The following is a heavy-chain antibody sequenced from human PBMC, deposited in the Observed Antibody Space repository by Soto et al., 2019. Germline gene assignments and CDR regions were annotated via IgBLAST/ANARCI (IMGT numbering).Heavy chain of an antibody. D-gene: IGHD1-7*01. V-gene: IGHV3-30*18. CDR2: ISYDGSNK. CDR1: GFTFSSYG. CDR3: AKGFGNYRAFDY. J-gene: IGHJ4*02. Sequence: PGGSLRLSCAASGFTFSSYGMHWVRQAPGKGLEWVAVISYDGSNKYYADSVKGRFTISRDNSKNALYLQMNSLRAEDTAVYYWAKGFGNYRAFDYWGQGTLVTVSS.